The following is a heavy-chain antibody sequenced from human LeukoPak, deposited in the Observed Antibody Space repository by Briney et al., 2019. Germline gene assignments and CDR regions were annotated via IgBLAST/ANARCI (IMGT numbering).Heavy chain of an antibody. CDR3: ARAEDYGDYREYYFDY. CDR1: GGSISSGSYY. V-gene: IGHV4-61*02. J-gene: IGHJ4*02. D-gene: IGHD4-17*01. Sequence: SSETLSLTCTVSGGSISSGSYYWSWIRQPAGKGLEWIGRIYTSGSTNYNPSLKSRVTISVDTSKNQFSLKLSSVTAADTAVYYCARAEDYGDYREYYFDYWGQGTLVTVSS. CDR2: IYTSGST.